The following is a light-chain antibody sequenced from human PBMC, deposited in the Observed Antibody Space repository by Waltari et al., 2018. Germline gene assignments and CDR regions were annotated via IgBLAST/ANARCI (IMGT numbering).Light chain of an antibody. CDR1: QSVGKY. CDR3: QMYVNLPAT. CDR2: HTS. J-gene: IGKJ1*01. V-gene: IGKV3-20*01. Sequence: EIVLTQSPGTLSLSPGVSATLSCRASQSVGKYLAWYQQKPGQAPRLLIYHTSTRATGIPDRFSGSGSGTDFSLTISRLEPEDFAVYHCQMYVNLPATFGQGTKVEI.